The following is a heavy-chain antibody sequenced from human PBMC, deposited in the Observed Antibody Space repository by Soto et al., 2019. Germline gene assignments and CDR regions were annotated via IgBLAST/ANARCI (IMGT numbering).Heavy chain of an antibody. CDR3: AREGGGFEVVTAGRDY. Sequence: QAPVVESGGGVVQPGRSLRLSCAASGFTFTGYAMHWVRQAPGKGLEWVALISYDGNTKFYAESVKGRFTISKDNSQSPVSLQRNSLRPGDTGIYYCAREGGGFEVVTAGRDYWGQGPRVTVSS. J-gene: IGHJ4*02. CDR2: ISYDGNTK. D-gene: IGHD2-21*02. CDR1: GFTFTGYA. V-gene: IGHV3-30-3*01.